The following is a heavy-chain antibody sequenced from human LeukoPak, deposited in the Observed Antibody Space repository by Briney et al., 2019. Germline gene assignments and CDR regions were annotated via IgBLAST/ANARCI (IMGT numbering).Heavy chain of an antibody. CDR1: GGSISSYY. V-gene: IGHV4-4*07. J-gene: IGHJ5*02. D-gene: IGHD3-3*01. CDR2: IYTSGST. CDR3: ARHDFWSGYMANNWFDP. Sequence: SETLSLTCTVSGGSISSYYWSWIRQPDGKGLEWIGRIYTSGSTTYTPSLKSRVTMSVDTSKNQFSLKLNSVTAADTAVYYCARHDFWSGYMANNWFDPWGQGTLVTVSS.